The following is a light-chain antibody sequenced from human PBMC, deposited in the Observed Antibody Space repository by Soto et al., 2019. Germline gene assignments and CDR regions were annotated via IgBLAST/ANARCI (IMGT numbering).Light chain of an antibody. CDR3: TSYAGNDNFVI. V-gene: IGLV2-8*01. Sequence: QSALTQPPSASGFPGQSVAISCTGTSRDIGGYNYVSWYQQHPGRAPKLILYEVTKRPSGIPDRFSGSKSGNTSSLIVSGLQTEDEADYYCTSYAGNDNFVIFGGGTKLTVL. J-gene: IGLJ2*01. CDR1: SRDIGGYNY. CDR2: EVT.